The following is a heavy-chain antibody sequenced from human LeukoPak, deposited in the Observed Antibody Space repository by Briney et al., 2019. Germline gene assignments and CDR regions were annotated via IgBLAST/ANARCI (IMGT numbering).Heavy chain of an antibody. Sequence: ASVKVSCKASGYTFTGYYMHWVRQAPGQGLEWMGWINPNSVGTNYAQKFQGRVTMTRDTSISTAYMELSRLRSDDTAVYYCARASYTPNTYYYDSSGFAPDYWGQGTLVTVSS. CDR2: INPNSVGT. CDR3: ARASYTPNTYYYDSSGFAPDY. D-gene: IGHD3-22*01. J-gene: IGHJ4*02. CDR1: GYTFTGYY. V-gene: IGHV1-2*02.